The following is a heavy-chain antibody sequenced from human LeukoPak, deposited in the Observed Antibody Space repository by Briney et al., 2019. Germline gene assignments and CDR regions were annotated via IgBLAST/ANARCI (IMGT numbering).Heavy chain of an antibody. J-gene: IGHJ4*02. CDR1: GYIFTNYW. Sequence: GESLKISCKGSGYIFTNYWIGWVRQMPGKGLEWMGIIYPGDSGTRYSPSFQGQVTISADKSITTAYLQWSSLKASGTAMYYCARQYGGNADYFNYWGQGTLVTVSS. CDR3: ARQYGGNADYFNY. D-gene: IGHD4-23*01. CDR2: IYPGDSGT. V-gene: IGHV5-51*01.